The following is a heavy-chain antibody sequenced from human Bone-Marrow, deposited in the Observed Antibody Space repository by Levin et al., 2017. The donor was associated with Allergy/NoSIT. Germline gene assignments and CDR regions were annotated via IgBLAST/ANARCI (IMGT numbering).Heavy chain of an antibody. J-gene: IGHJ4*02. CDR2: ISSNGGST. V-gene: IGHV3-64D*06. CDR3: VKGGPLRGYCSGGSCYQNFDY. CDR1: GFTFSSYA. Sequence: PGGSLRLSCSASGFTFSSYAMHWVRQAPGKGLEYVSAISSNGGSTYYADSVKGRFTISRDNSKNTLYLQMSSLRAEDTAVYYCVKGGPLRGYCSGGSCYQNFDYWGQGTLVTVSS. D-gene: IGHD2-15*01.